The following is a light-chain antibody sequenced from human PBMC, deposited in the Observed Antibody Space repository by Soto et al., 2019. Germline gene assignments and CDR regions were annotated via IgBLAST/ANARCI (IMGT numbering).Light chain of an antibody. J-gene: IGKJ2*01. V-gene: IGKV1-39*01. CDR3: QQSYSTPPT. Sequence: DIHMTQSPSSLSASVGDRVTITCRASQSISSYVNWYQQESGQAPKLLIYAASSLRSGVPSRFSGTGSGTDFTLTITSLQPEDFASYHCQQSYSTPPTFGQGTKVDIK. CDR2: AAS. CDR1: QSISSY.